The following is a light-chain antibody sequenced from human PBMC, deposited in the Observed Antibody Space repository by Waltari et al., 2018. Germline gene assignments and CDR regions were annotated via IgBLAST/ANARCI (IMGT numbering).Light chain of an antibody. CDR3: QQSYSSPPFT. CDR2: ATS. CDR1: QTISSY. J-gene: IGKJ3*01. Sequence: DIQMTQSPSPLSASVEDRVTLTCRANQTISSYFNWYQQQPGKAPRLLIYATSSLQSGVPSRFSGSRSGTDFTLTISSLHPEDFATYYCQQSYSSPPFTFGPGTKVDIK. V-gene: IGKV1-39*01.